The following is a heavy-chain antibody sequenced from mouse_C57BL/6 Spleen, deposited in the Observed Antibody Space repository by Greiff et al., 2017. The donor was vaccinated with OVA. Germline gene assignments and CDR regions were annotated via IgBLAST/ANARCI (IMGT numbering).Heavy chain of an antibody. CDR2: IYPGSGST. CDR1: GYTFTSYW. V-gene: IGHV1-55*01. CDR3: ARVWSRQGYYFDY. D-gene: IGHD2-2*01. J-gene: IGHJ2*01. Sequence: QVQLQQPGAELVKPGASVKMSCKASGYTFTSYWITWVKQRPGQGLEWIGDIYPGSGSTNYNEKFKSKATLTVNTSSSTAYMQLSSLTSEASAVYYCARVWSRQGYYFDYWGQGTTLTVSS.